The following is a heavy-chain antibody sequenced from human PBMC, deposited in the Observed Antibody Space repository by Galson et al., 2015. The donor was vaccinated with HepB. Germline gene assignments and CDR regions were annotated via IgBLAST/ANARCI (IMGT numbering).Heavy chain of an antibody. CDR1: GGTFSSYT. CDR3: ARDWHDSPITHDDAFDI. Sequence: SVKASCKASGGTFSSYTISWVRQAPGQGLEWMGRIIPILGIANYAQKFQGRVTITADKSTSTAYMELSSLRSEDTAVYYCARDWHDSPITHDDAFDIWGQGTMVTVSS. CDR2: IIPILGIA. J-gene: IGHJ3*02. V-gene: IGHV1-69*04. D-gene: IGHD2-15*01.